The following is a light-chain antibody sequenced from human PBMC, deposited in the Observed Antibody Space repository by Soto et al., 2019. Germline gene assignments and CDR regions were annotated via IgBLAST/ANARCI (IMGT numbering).Light chain of an antibody. CDR2: EVN. V-gene: IGLV2-8*01. J-gene: IGLJ3*02. CDR3: SSYAGSKGV. CDR1: SSDIGGYEY. Sequence: QSALTQPPSASGSPGQSVTISCTGTSSDIGGYEYVSWYQQHPGKAPKLMIFEVNKRPSGVPDRFSGSKSGNTASLTVSGLQAEDEADYYCSSYAGSKGVFGGGTKLTVL.